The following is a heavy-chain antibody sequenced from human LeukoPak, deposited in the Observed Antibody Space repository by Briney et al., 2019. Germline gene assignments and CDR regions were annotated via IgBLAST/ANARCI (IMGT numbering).Heavy chain of an antibody. Sequence: PGGSLRLSCAASGFTFSNYAMSWVRQAPGKGLEWVSAISGSGDSTYYADSVKGRFTISRDNSKNTLYLQMNSLRAEDTAVYYCAKADRRWATYYYDTSGYYYDYWGQGTLVTVSS. CDR1: GFTFSNYA. CDR2: ISGSGDST. V-gene: IGHV3-23*01. CDR3: AKADRRWATYYYDTSGYYYDY. D-gene: IGHD3-22*01. J-gene: IGHJ4*02.